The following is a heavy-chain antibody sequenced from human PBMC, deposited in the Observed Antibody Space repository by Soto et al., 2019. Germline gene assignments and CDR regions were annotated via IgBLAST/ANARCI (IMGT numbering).Heavy chain of an antibody. Sequence: QVQLLESGPGLVKPSGTLSLTCAVSGGSVNNNHWWTWVRQPPGKGLEWIGEIYHTGTTNYNPSLQSRVTISLDKSNNRFSLNVNSVTAADTAVYYCASALVGAFDVWGQGTMVTVSS. CDR2: IYHTGTT. CDR3: ASALVGAFDV. CDR1: GGSVNNNHW. J-gene: IGHJ3*01. D-gene: IGHD3-10*01. V-gene: IGHV4-4*02.